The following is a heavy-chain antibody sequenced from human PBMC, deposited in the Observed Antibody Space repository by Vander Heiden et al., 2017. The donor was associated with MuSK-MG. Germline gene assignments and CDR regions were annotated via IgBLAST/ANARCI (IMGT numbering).Heavy chain of an antibody. CDR3: ARNVLLWFGEFPSLGWFDP. D-gene: IGHD3-10*01. V-gene: IGHV4-39*01. Sequence: QLQLQEPGPGLVKPSETLSLPCTVPGGSISSSSYYWGWIRQPPGKGLEWIGSIYYSGSTYYNPSLKSRVTISVDTSKNQFSLKLSSVTAADTAVYYCARNVLLWFGEFPSLGWFDPWGQGTLVTVSS. CDR1: GGSISSSSYY. CDR2: IYYSGST. J-gene: IGHJ5*02.